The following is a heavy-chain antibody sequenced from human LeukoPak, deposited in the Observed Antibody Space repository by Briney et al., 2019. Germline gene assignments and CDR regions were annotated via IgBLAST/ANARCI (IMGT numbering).Heavy chain of an antibody. CDR1: GGTFSSYA. Sequence: SVKVSCKASGGTFSSYAISWVRQAPGQGLEWMGGIIPILGIANYAQKFQGRVTITADKSTSTAYMELSSLRSEDTAVYYCAGGSSGYYYGPNYYYYYGMDVWGQGTTVTVSS. V-gene: IGHV1-69*04. CDR2: IIPILGIA. J-gene: IGHJ6*02. CDR3: AGGSSGYYYGPNYYYYYGMDV. D-gene: IGHD3-22*01.